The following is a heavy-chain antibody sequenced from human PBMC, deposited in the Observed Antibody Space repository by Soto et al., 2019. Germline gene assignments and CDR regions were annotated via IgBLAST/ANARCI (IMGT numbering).Heavy chain of an antibody. CDR3: ASTYYMDV. J-gene: IGHJ6*03. Sequence: SCKASGYTFTGYYMHWVRQAPGKGLEWVSVIYSGGSTYYADSVKGRFTISRDNSKNTLYLQMNSLRAEDTAVYYCASTYYMDVWGKGTTVTVSS. V-gene: IGHV3-66*01. CDR1: GYTFTGYY. CDR2: IYSGGST.